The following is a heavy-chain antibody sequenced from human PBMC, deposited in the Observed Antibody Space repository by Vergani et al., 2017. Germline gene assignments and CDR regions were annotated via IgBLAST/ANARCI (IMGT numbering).Heavy chain of an antibody. Sequence: GQLLESGGGLAPPGGSLRLFCAASGFTFSNYAMSWVRQAPGKGLKWVSTITDNGRSIYYADSVKGRFTISRDNSKNTLYLQMNSLRVGDTAVYYCAKFYSTSSYYYLDVWGKGTTVTVSS. V-gene: IGHV3-23*01. J-gene: IGHJ6*03. CDR1: GFTFSNYA. CDR2: ITDNGRSI. D-gene: IGHD6-6*01. CDR3: AKFYSTSSYYYLDV.